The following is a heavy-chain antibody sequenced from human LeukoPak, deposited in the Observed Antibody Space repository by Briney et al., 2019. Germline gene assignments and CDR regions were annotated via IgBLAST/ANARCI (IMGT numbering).Heavy chain of an antibody. V-gene: IGHV1-3*01. J-gene: IGHJ5*02. CDR3: ARDRAYCGGDCLPTGWFDP. CDR1: GYTFTSYG. CDR2: INAGNGNT. Sequence: GASVKVSCKASGYTFTSYGISWVRQAPGQRLEWMGWINAGNGNTKYSQKFQGRVTITRDTSASTAYMELSSLRSEDTAVYYCARDRAYCGGDCLPTGWFDPWGQGTLVTVSS. D-gene: IGHD2-21*02.